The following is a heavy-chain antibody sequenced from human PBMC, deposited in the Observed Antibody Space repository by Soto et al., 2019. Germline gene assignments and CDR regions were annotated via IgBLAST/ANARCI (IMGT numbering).Heavy chain of an antibody. J-gene: IGHJ5*02. CDR3: TRVKSVSGRFDP. V-gene: IGHV3-49*03. CDR1: GFTFDDFA. CDR2: IRRKTLGGTT. Sequence: SLRLSCTASGFTFDDFAMSWFRQAPGKGLEWVGFIRRKTLGGTTTYAASVKGRFSISRDDSKSIAYLQMNSLKTEDTGVYYCTRVKSVSGRFDPWGQGTLVTVSS. D-gene: IGHD1-26*01.